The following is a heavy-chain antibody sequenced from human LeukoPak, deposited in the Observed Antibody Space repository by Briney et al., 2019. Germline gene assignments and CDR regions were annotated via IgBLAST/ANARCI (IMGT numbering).Heavy chain of an antibody. J-gene: IGHJ4*02. CDR1: GYTFIGYH. CDR3: TRTGYTSGWGFDF. Sequence: ASVKVSCKTSGYTFIGYHMHWVRQAPGQGLEWMGWINPNSGTTKYAQKFQGRVTMTRDTSISTAYMDLSGLRSDDTAVYYCTRTGYTSGWGFDFWGQGTLVTVSS. V-gene: IGHV1-2*02. CDR2: INPNSGTT. D-gene: IGHD6-19*01.